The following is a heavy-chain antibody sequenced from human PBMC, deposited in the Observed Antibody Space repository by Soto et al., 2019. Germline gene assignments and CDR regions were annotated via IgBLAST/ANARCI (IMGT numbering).Heavy chain of an antibody. J-gene: IGHJ4*02. V-gene: IGHV3-30-3*01. D-gene: IGHD6-19*01. CDR2: ISYDGSNK. Sequence: VQLVESRGGVVQPGRSLRLSCAASGFTFSSYAMHWVRQAPGKGLEWVAVISYDGSNKYYADSVKGRFTISRDNSKNTLYLQMNSLRAEDTAVYYCARDQVAMHSAVAGTVLFYWGQGTLVTVSS. CDR3: ARDQVAMHSAVAGTVLFY. CDR1: GFTFSSYA.